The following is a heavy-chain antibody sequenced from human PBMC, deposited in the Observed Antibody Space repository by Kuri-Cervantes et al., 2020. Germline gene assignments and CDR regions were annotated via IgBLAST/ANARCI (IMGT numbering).Heavy chain of an antibody. Sequence: ASVKVSCKASGYTFTSYGISWVRQAPGQGLEWMGWISAYNGNTNYAQKLQGRVTMTRNTSISTAYMELSSLRSEDTAVYYCARGSPYSSSWYNPYYYYYGMDVWGQGTTVTVSS. V-gene: IGHV1-18*01. CDR1: GYTFTSYG. CDR2: ISAYNGNT. J-gene: IGHJ6*02. CDR3: ARGSPYSSSWYNPYYYYYGMDV. D-gene: IGHD6-13*01.